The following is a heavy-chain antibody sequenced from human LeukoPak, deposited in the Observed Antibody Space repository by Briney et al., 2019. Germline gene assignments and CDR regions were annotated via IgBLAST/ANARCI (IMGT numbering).Heavy chain of an antibody. J-gene: IGHJ4*02. V-gene: IGHV4-59*08. Sequence: SETLSLTCTVSGGSISSYYWNWIRQPPGKGLEWIGYIYYSGSTNYNPSLKSRVTISLDTSMNQFSLKLSSVTAADTAVYYCARGRGYSYGYYYFDYWGQGTLVTVSS. D-gene: IGHD5-18*01. CDR1: GGSISSYY. CDR3: ARGRGYSYGYYYFDY. CDR2: IYYSGST.